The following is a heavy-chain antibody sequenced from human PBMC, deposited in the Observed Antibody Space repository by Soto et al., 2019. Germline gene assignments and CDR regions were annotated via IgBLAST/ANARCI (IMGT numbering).Heavy chain of an antibody. CDR3: ANSVAGSYYYYYGMDV. J-gene: IGHJ6*02. D-gene: IGHD6-19*01. CDR2: IGTAGDT. Sequence: PGGSLRLSCAASGFTFSSYDMHWVRQATRKGLEKVSVIGTAGDTYYPGSVKGRFTISRENAKNSLYLQMNSLRAGDTAVYYCANSVAGSYYYYYGMDVWGQGTTVTVSS. CDR1: GFTFSSYD. V-gene: IGHV3-13*01.